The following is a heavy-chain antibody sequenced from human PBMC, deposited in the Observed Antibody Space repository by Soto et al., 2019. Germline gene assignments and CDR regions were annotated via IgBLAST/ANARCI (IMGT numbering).Heavy chain of an antibody. CDR1: GGSITSGDYH. V-gene: IGHV4-30-4*01. J-gene: IGHJ6*02. Sequence: TLSLTCTVSGGSITSGDYHWTWIRQPPGKGLEWIGFIYSSGRTSYNPSLKSRLTISVDTSKNRFSLKLSSVTAADTAVYYCARDSRGYCSATTCYQSAYYYYGMDVWGPGTTVTVSS. D-gene: IGHD2-2*01. CDR2: IYSSGRT. CDR3: ARDSRGYCSATTCYQSAYYYYGMDV.